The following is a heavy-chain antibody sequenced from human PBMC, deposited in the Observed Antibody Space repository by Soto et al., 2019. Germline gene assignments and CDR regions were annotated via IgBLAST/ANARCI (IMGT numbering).Heavy chain of an antibody. CDR3: ARVRVGQWLVSGFDY. V-gene: IGHV1-69*01. D-gene: IGHD6-19*01. J-gene: IGHJ4*02. CDR2: IIPIFGTA. CDR1: GGTFSSYA. Sequence: QVQLVQSGAEVKKPGSSVKVSCKASGGTFSSYAISWVRQAPGQGLEWMGGIIPIFGTANYAQKFQGRVTVPADEDTRTAYMELSSLRSEDTAVYYCARVRVGQWLVSGFDYWGQGTLVTVSS.